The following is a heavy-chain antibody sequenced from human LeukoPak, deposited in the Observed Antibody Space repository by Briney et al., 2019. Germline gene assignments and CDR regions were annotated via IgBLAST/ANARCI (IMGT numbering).Heavy chain of an antibody. Sequence: ASVKVSCKASGYTFTGYHMHGVRQAPAQGLEWMGWINPNSGGTNYAQKFQGRVTMTRDTSISTAYMELSRLRSDDTAVYYCAREEQWLAVNWFDRWGQGALVTVSS. V-gene: IGHV1-2*02. CDR2: INPNSGGT. D-gene: IGHD6-19*01. CDR1: GYTFTGYH. CDR3: AREEQWLAVNWFDR. J-gene: IGHJ5*02.